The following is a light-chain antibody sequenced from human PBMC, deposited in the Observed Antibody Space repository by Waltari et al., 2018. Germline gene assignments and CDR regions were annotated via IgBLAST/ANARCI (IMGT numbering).Light chain of an antibody. CDR2: WAS. J-gene: IGKJ4*01. CDR1: QSALYSSNNKNS. V-gene: IGKV4-1*01. CDR3: QQFYSTPLT. Sequence: DIVMTQSPDSLAVSLGERATINCTSSQSALYSSNNKNSLAWYQQKPGQPPKFLIHWASTRESGVPDRFSGSGSGTDFTLTISSLQAEDVAVYYCQQFYSTPLTFGGGTKVEIK.